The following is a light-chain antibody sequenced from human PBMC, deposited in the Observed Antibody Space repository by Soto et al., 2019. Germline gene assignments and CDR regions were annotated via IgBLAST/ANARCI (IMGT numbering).Light chain of an antibody. CDR3: QQYYSTPTWT. CDR2: WAS. CDR1: QSVLYSSNNKNY. J-gene: IGKJ1*01. Sequence: DIVTTQSPDSLAVSLGERATINCKSSQSVLYSSNNKNYLAWYQQKPGQPPKLLIYWASTRESGVPDRFSGSGSGTDFTLTISSLQAKDVAVYYCQQYYSTPTWTFGQGTKVEIK. V-gene: IGKV4-1*01.